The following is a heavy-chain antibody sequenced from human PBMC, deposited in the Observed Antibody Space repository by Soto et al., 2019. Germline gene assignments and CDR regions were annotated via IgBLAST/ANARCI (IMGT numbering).Heavy chain of an antibody. CDR1: GFTFRSYG. CDR3: ARDTESRPFDY. J-gene: IGHJ4*02. Sequence: PGGSLRLSCAASGFTFRSYGMHWVRQAPGKGLEWVAVIWYDGSNKYYADSVKGRFTISRDNSKNTLYLQMNSLRAEDTAVYYCARDTESRPFDYWGQGTLVTVSS. V-gene: IGHV3-33*01. CDR2: IWYDGSNK.